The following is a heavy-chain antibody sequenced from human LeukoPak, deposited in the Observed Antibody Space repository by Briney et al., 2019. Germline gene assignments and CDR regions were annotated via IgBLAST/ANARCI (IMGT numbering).Heavy chain of an antibody. V-gene: IGHV3-7*01. CDR2: IKQDGSEK. D-gene: IGHD5-12*01. Sequence: GGSLRLSCVASGFTFSNYWMSWVRQAPGKGLEWVANIKQDGSEKYYVDSVKGRFTISRDTAKNSLYLQMNSLRAEDTAVYYCARDGTDWLRYFDHWGQGTLVTVSS. CDR3: ARDGTDWLRYFDH. J-gene: IGHJ4*02. CDR1: GFTFSNYW.